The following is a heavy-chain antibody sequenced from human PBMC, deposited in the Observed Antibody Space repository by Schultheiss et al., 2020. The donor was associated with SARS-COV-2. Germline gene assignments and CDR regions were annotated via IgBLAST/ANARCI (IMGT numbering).Heavy chain of an antibody. CDR1: GGSISSYY. J-gene: IGHJ6*02. Sequence: SETLSLTCTVSGGSISSYYWSWIRQPPGKGLEWIGYIYYSGSTNYNPSLKSRVTISVDTSKNQFSLKLSSVTAADTAVYYCARIPEVRASSWYSIKTYYYCGMDVWGQGTTVTVSS. V-gene: IGHV4-59*01. D-gene: IGHD6-13*01. CDR2: IYYSGST. CDR3: ARIPEVRASSWYSIKTYYYCGMDV.